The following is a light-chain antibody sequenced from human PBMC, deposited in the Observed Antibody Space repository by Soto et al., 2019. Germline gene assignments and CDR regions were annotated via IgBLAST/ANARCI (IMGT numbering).Light chain of an antibody. CDR2: AVN. V-gene: IGLV2-11*01. CDR1: SSDVGDYNY. CDR3: CSYAGSYTWV. Sequence: QSALTQPRSVSGSPGQSVTISCTGTSSDVGDYNYVSWYQQHPGKAPKLLIYAVNMRPSGVPDLFSGSKSGNTASLTISGLQDEYEADYSCCSYAGSYTWVFGGGTKLTVL. J-gene: IGLJ3*02.